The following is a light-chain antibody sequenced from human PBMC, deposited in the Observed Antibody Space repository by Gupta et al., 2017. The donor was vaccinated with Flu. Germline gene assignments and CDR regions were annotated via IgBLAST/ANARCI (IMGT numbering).Light chain of an antibody. V-gene: IGKV3-15*01. Sequence: ATLSVSPGERATLSCRASQSVRSNLDWYKQKPGQAPRLLIYGASTRDTGIPARFSGSGSGKEFTLTISSLQSEDFAVYYCQQYNNWPPWTFGQGTKVEIK. CDR2: GAS. CDR1: QSVRSN. J-gene: IGKJ1*01. CDR3: QQYNNWPPWT.